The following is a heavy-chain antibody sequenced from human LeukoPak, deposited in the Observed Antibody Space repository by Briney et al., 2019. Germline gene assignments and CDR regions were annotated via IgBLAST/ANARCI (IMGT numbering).Heavy chain of an antibody. J-gene: IGHJ4*02. Sequence: ASVKVSCKASGYTLTGYYMHWVRQGPGQGLGWMGWINPNSGGTNYAQKFQGRVTMTRDTSISTAYMELSRLRSDDTAVYYCARGATSQLWPGDYWGQGTLVTVSS. CDR1: GYTLTGYY. CDR2: INPNSGGT. CDR3: ARGATSQLWPGDY. D-gene: IGHD5-18*01. V-gene: IGHV1-2*02.